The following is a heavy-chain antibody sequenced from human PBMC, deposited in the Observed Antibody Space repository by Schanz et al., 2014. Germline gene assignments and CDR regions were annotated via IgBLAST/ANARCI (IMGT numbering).Heavy chain of an antibody. CDR1: GYTFTTYY. CDR3: ARDGEAAAGCDY. J-gene: IGHJ4*02. V-gene: IGHV1-46*03. Sequence: QVQLVQSGAEVKKPGVSVKVSCKASGYTFTTYYIHWVRQAPGQGLEWMGIINPSVGNTNYAQKFQGRVTMTRDTSTSTVYMELSSLRSEDTAVYYCARDGEAAAGCDYWGQGTLVTVSS. CDR2: INPSVGNT. D-gene: IGHD6-13*01.